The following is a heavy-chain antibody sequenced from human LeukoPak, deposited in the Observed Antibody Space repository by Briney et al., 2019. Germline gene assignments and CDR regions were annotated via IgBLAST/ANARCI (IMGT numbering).Heavy chain of an antibody. J-gene: IGHJ5*02. CDR1: GGSISSYY. D-gene: IGHD4-17*01. Sequence: SETLSLTCTVSGGSISSYYWSWLRQPPGKGLEWIGYIYYSGSTNYNPSLKSRVTISVDTSKNQFSLKLSSVTAADTAVYYCARDEYGGKDNWFDPWGQGTLVTVSS. CDR2: IYYSGST. V-gene: IGHV4-59*01. CDR3: ARDEYGGKDNWFDP.